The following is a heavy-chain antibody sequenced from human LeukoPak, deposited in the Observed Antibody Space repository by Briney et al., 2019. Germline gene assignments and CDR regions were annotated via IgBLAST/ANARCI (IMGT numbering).Heavy chain of an antibody. CDR2: ISYDGSNK. CDR3: AKHHSGSAYGMDV. J-gene: IGHJ6*02. Sequence: GGSLRLSCAASGFTFSSYGMHWVRQAPGKGLEGGAVISYDGSNKYYADSVKGRFTISRDNSKNTLYLQMNSLRAEDTAVYYCAKHHSGSAYGMDVWGQGTTVTVSS. D-gene: IGHD1-26*01. CDR1: GFTFSSYG. V-gene: IGHV3-30*18.